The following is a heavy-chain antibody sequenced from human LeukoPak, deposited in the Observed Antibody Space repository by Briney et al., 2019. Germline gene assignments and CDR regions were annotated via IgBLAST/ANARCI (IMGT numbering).Heavy chain of an antibody. CDR3: ASQFWSGYYIFDY. D-gene: IGHD3-3*01. J-gene: IGHJ4*02. V-gene: IGHV4-34*01. CDR1: GGSFSVYY. Sequence: SETLSLTCAVYGGSFSVYYWSWIRQPPGKGLEWIGEINHSGSTNYNPSLKSRVTISVDTSKNQFSLKLSSVTAADTAVYYCASQFWSGYYIFDYWGQGTLVTVSS. CDR2: INHSGST.